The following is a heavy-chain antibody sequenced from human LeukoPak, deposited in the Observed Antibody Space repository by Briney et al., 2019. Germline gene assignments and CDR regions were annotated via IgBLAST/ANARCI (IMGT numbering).Heavy chain of an antibody. V-gene: IGHV4-61*01. Sequence: SETLSLTCAVSGASISSSSYWSWIRQPPGKGLEWIGYIYYSGSTNFSPSLKSRVTISVDASKNQFSLKLSSVTAADTAVYYCARDTYYYGVDVWGQGTTVTVSS. CDR3: ARDTYYYGVDV. CDR2: IYYSGST. CDR1: GASISSSSY. J-gene: IGHJ6*02.